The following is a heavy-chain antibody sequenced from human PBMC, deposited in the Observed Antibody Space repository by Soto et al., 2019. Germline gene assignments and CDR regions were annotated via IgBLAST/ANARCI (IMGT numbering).Heavy chain of an antibody. J-gene: IGHJ6*02. V-gene: IGHV1-46*01. D-gene: IGHD1-1*01. CDR1: GYTFTSYY. Sequence: ASVKVSCKASGYTFTSYYMHWVRQAPGQGLEWMGIINPSGGSTSYAQKFQGRVTMTRDTSTSTVYMELSSLRSEDTAVYYCARDGRSLTSYYYYGMDVWGQGTTVTVS. CDR3: ARDGRSLTSYYYYGMDV. CDR2: INPSGGST.